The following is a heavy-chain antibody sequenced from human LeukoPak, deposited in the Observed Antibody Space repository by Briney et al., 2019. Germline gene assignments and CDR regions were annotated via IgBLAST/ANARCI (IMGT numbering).Heavy chain of an antibody. CDR3: ARFYDILTGYYNTPNYYYYYMDV. CDR1: GFTFSDYY. CDR2: ISGSDNTI. V-gene: IGHV3-11*01. J-gene: IGHJ6*03. Sequence: GGSLRLSCAASGFTFSDYYMSWIRQAPGKGLEWVSYISGSDNTIYYADSVKGRFTMSRDNAKNSLYLQMNSLRAEDTAVYYCARFYDILTGYYNTPNYYYYYMDVWGKGTTVTVSS. D-gene: IGHD3-9*01.